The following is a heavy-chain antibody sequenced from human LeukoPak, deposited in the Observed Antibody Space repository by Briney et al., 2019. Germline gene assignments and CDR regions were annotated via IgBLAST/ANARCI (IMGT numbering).Heavy chain of an antibody. CDR3: ALIEGDDFLDN. D-gene: IGHD2-21*02. CDR2: ISAYTGNT. V-gene: IGHV1-18*01. CDR1: VNIFPKFG. Sequence: GASVKVSCKSSVNIFPKFGVNWVRRAPGRGLEWMGWISAYTGNTFYATRVQDRVTMTTDTSTNTAYMELRSLRSDDTAFYYRALIEGDDFLDNWGQGTLVTVSS. J-gene: IGHJ4*02.